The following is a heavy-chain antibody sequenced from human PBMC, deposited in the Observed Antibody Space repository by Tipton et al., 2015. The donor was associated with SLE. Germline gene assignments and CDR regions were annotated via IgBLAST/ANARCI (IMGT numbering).Heavy chain of an antibody. D-gene: IGHD6-6*01. J-gene: IGHJ5*02. CDR3: ARGMAARNWFDP. CDR2: IYYSGGST. Sequence: TLSLTCTVSGVSISTFYWSWIRQPPGKGLEWIGYIYYSGGSTNYNPSLKSRVTMSVDTSKNQFSLKLRSVTAADTAMYYCARGMAARNWFDPWGQGTLVTVSS. V-gene: IGHV4-59*12. CDR1: GVSISTFY.